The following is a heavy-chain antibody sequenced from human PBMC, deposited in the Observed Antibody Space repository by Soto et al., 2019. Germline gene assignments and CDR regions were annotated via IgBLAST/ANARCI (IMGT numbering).Heavy chain of an antibody. CDR3: ARQSFARVRAPFDA. J-gene: IGHJ4*02. D-gene: IGHD3-10*01. CDR1: GDSVNSSLYY. CDR2: IYYTGRI. V-gene: IGHV4-39*01. Sequence: QLRLQESGPRLVRPSETLSLTCSVSGDSVNSSLYYWGWIRQPPGKGLEWIQSIYYTGRIYFNPSVKSRVTLSMDTSKNELSLKVRSVTAAATAVYYCARQSFARVRAPFDAWGPGAPVTVSA.